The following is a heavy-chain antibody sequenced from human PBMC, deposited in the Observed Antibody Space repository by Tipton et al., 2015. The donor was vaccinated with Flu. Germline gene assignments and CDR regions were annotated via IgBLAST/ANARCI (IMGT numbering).Heavy chain of an antibody. CDR3: ARDSGAYPLGFDP. Sequence: LRLSCSVSGIPMRSGIQSWSWIRQSAGKGLEWTGLTYTNGDTTYNPSLKSRVTISIDTSKNQLSLTLTSVTAADTAVHYCARDSGAYPLGFDPWGRGTLVTVSS. V-gene: IGHV4-61*02. D-gene: IGHD2-15*01. CDR2: TYTNGDT. CDR1: GIPMRSGIQS. J-gene: IGHJ5*01.